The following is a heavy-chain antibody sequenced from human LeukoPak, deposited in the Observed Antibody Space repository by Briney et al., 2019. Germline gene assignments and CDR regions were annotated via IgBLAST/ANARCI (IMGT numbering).Heavy chain of an antibody. J-gene: IGHJ4*02. CDR3: ARQIPDERGYYQYYFDY. V-gene: IGHV4-39*01. CDR2: IYYGGRT. Sequence: PGGSLRLSCAASGFIVSNNYMSWVRQPPGEGLEWIGSIYYGGRTYYNPSLKSRVTVSVDTSKNHISLTVRSVTAADTAVYYCARQIPDERGYYQYYFDYWGQGTLVTVSS. D-gene: IGHD3-22*01. CDR1: GFIVSNNY.